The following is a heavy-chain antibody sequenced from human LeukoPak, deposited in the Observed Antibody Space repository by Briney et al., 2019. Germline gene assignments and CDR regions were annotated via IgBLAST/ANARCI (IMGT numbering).Heavy chain of an antibody. CDR1: GGSITSGRYY. CDR2: IYTSEST. D-gene: IGHD6-19*01. CDR3: ARMSGVVVAGTSWFDP. J-gene: IGHJ5*02. V-gene: IGHV4-61*02. Sequence: PSETLSLTCTVSGGSITSGRYYWSWSRQPAGKGLEWIGRIYTSESTNYNPSLKSRVTISVDTSKNQFSLKLSSVTAADTAVYYCARMSGVVVAGTSWFDPWGQGTLVTVSS.